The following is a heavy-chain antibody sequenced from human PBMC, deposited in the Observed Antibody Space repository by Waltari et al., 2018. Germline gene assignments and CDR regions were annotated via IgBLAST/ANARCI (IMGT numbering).Heavy chain of an antibody. Sequence: QVQLQQWGAGLLKPSETLSLICAVYGGSFSGYYWSWIRQPPGKGLEWIGEIKHSGSTNYNTSLKSRVTISVDTSKNQFSLKRSSVTAADTAVYYCARGFYYDSSGYLYYFDYWGQGTLVTVSS. D-gene: IGHD3-22*01. CDR2: IKHSGST. CDR1: GGSFSGYY. V-gene: IGHV4-34*01. J-gene: IGHJ4*02. CDR3: ARGFYYDSSGYLYYFDY.